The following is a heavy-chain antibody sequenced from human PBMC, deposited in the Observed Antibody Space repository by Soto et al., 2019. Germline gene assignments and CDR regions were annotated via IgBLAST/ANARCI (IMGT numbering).Heavy chain of an antibody. CDR3: AKHLYSSSWYPLSPLDY. D-gene: IGHD6-13*01. Sequence: SETLSLTCNVSGGSVRRGETYWSWIRQSPGNGLEWIGYIHYSGSTYYNPSLRSRVTMSLDMSKNQFSLQLSSVTAADTAVYYCAKHLYSSSWYPLSPLDYWGQGTLVTVSS. V-gene: IGHV4-30-4*01. CDR2: IHYSGST. J-gene: IGHJ4*02. CDR1: GGSVRRGETY.